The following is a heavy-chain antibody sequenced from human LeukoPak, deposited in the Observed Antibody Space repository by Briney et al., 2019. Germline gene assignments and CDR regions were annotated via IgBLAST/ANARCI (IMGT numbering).Heavy chain of an antibody. CDR2: IRYDGSNK. Sequence: TGGSLRLSCAASGFTFSSYGMHWVRQAPGKGLEWVAFIRYDGSNKYYADSVKGRFTISRDNSKNTLYLQMNSLRAEDTAVYYCAKVKLSSGWAGGNYWGQGTLVTVSS. V-gene: IGHV3-30*02. D-gene: IGHD6-19*01. CDR3: AKVKLSSGWAGGNY. J-gene: IGHJ4*02. CDR1: GFTFSSYG.